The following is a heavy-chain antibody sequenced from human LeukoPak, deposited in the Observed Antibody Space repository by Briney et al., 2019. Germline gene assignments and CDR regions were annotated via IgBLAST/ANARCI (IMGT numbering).Heavy chain of an antibody. Sequence: GASVKVSCKASGYTLTGYYMHWVRQAPGQGLEWMACINPNSGDTKYAQKFQGRVTLTRDTSMNTAYMDLSRLRSDDTAIYYCARGGYVIVRDWFDPWGQGTLVTVSS. CDR2: INPNSGDT. CDR3: ARGGYVIVRDWFDP. J-gene: IGHJ5*02. V-gene: IGHV1-2*02. CDR1: GYTLTGYY. D-gene: IGHD3-16*01.